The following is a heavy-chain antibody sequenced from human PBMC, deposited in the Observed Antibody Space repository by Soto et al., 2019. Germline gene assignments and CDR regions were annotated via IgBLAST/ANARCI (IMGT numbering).Heavy chain of an antibody. Sequence: EVQLVEAGGGLVQPGGSLTLSCLASGFTFNGHWMAWVRQAPGKGLEWVANIKQGGSAKFYVDSVRGRFTISRDNAKNSVFLQMDNLRVEDTAKYYCARECRDKCHYGTDAWGQGTTVTVSS. CDR1: GFTFNGHW. CDR2: IKQGGSAK. CDR3: ARECRDKCHYGTDA. J-gene: IGHJ6*02. V-gene: IGHV3-7*01. D-gene: IGHD2-15*01.